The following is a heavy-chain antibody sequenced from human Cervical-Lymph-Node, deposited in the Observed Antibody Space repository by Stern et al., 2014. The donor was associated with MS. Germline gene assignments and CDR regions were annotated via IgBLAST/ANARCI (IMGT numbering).Heavy chain of an antibody. J-gene: IGHJ4*02. V-gene: IGHV1-69*01. CDR3: ARNVGDTTLGH. Sequence: VQLVESGAEVKQSGSSGKVSCKASGGTLRSYVITWARQASGQGPEWMGEISPIFGTATYAQQFQGRVTITADEYTSTVYMELSSLRSEDTAVYYCARNVGDTTLGHWGQGSQVIVSS. CDR2: ISPIFGTA. CDR1: GGTLRSYV. D-gene: IGHD3-16*01.